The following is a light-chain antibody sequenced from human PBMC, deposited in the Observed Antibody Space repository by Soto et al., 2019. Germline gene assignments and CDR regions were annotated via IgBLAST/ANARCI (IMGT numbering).Light chain of an antibody. CDR1: SSNIGNNY. CDR2: SHN. Sequence: QSVLTQPPSESGTPGQRVTISCSGSSSNIGNNYVYWYQQLPGAAPKLLIYSHNIRPSGVPDRFSGSTSGTSASLAISGLRAEDEADYYCSSYTSSSTWVFGTGTKLTVL. CDR3: SSYTSSSTWV. J-gene: IGLJ1*01. V-gene: IGLV1-47*02.